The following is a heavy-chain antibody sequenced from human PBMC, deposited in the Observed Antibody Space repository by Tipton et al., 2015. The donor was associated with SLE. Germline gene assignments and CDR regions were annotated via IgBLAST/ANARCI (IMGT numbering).Heavy chain of an antibody. CDR3: TIEYSSSDAFDF. Sequence: SLRLSCEASGFAFSNYAMTWVRQAPGKGLEWVSAILSGGTYKYYSDSVKGRFTISRDDSKNTLFLQMNFLRAEDTAIYYCTIEYSSSDAFDFWGQGTLVTVSS. D-gene: IGHD6-6*01. CDR2: ILSGGTYK. V-gene: IGHV3-23*01. J-gene: IGHJ4*02. CDR1: GFAFSNYA.